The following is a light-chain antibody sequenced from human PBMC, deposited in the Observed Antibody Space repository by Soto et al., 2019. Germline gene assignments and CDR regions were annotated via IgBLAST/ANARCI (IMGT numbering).Light chain of an antibody. CDR1: QSISSL. Sequence: DIQMTQSPSTLSASVGDRVTITCRASQSISSLLAWYQQKPGRAPTLLIYKASTLESGVPSRFSGSESGTEFTLTISSLRPDDFATDYCQQYSTYPLTFGQGTRLDIK. J-gene: IGKJ5*01. CDR3: QQYSTYPLT. CDR2: KAS. V-gene: IGKV1-5*03.